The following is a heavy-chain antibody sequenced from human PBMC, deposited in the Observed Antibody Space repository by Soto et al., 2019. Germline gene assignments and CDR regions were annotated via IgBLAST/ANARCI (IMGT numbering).Heavy chain of an antibody. CDR2: IYHSGNT. CDR3: ARAPGPTRDYYYCGMDV. CDR1: GGSISSSNW. V-gene: IGHV4-4*02. Sequence: VQLQESGPGLVKPSGTLSLTCAVSGGSISSSNWWSWVRQPPGKGLEWIGEIYHSGNTNYNPSRKGRVTISVXXSXNXXSLKLSSVTAADTAVYYCARAPGPTRDYYYCGMDVWGQGTTVTVSS. J-gene: IGHJ6*02. D-gene: IGHD1-1*01.